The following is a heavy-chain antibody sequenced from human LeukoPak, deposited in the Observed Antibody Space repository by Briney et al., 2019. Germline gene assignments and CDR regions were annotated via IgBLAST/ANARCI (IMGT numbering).Heavy chain of an antibody. Sequence: GGSLRLSCAASGFTFSNYGLHWVRQAPGKGLEWVAVVWYDGTNKYYADSVKGRLTISRDNSKNTLYLQMNSLRAEDTAVYYCAREDYYGSGSNDYWGQGTLVTVSS. CDR1: GFTFSNYG. V-gene: IGHV3-33*01. CDR2: VWYDGTNK. D-gene: IGHD3-10*01. CDR3: AREDYYGSGSNDY. J-gene: IGHJ4*02.